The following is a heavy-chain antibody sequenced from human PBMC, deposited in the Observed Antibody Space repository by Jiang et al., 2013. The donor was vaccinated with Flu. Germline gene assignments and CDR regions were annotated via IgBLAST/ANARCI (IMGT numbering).Heavy chain of an antibody. CDR2: IDTSTGDA. V-gene: IGHV7-4-1*02. CDR3: AREDGDYGGDPRFDY. J-gene: IGHJ4*02. CDR1: GYTFTTYG. Sequence: QSGSELKKPGASVKVSCKTSGYTFTTYGVNWVRQAPGQGLEWMGWIDTSTGDATYAQGFTGRFVFSLDTSVNTAYLQISSLKAEDTALYYCAREDGDYGGDPRFDYWGQGTLVTVSS. D-gene: IGHD4-23*01.